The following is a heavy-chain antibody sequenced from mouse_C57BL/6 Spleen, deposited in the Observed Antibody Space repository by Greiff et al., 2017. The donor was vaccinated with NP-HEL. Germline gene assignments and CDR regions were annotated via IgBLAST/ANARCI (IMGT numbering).Heavy chain of an antibody. J-gene: IGHJ1*03. CDR3: ASYYYGSSPYWYFDV. D-gene: IGHD1-1*01. Sequence: EVKLVESGGGLVQPGGSLSLSCAASGFTFTDYYMSWVRQPPGKALEWLGFIRNKANGYTTEYSASVKGRFTISRDNSQSILSLQMNALRAEDSATYYCASYYYGSSPYWYFDVWGTGTTVTVSS. CDR1: GFTFTDYY. CDR2: IRNKANGYTT. V-gene: IGHV7-3*01.